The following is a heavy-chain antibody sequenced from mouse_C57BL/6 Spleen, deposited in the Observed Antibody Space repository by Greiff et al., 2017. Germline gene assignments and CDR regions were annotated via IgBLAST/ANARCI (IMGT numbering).Heavy chain of an antibody. V-gene: IGHV1-82*01. CDR3: AREDDFKRDYFDY. CDR2: IYPGDGDT. CDR1: GYAFSSSW. J-gene: IGHJ2*01. Sequence: QVQLQQSGPELVKPGASVKISCKASGYAFSSSWMNWVKQRPGKGLEWIGRIYPGDGDTNYNGKFKGKATLTADKSSSTAYMQLSSLTSEDSAVYFCAREDDFKRDYFDYWGQGTTLTVSS.